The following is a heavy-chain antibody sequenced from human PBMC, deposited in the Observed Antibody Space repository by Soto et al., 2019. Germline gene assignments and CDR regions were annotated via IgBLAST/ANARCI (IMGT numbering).Heavy chain of an antibody. CDR3: ARDLGDSSGWYSDINGAFDI. J-gene: IGHJ3*02. D-gene: IGHD6-19*01. CDR1: GYTFTSYG. CDR2: ISAYNGNT. Sequence: ASVKVSCKASGYTFTSYGISWVRQAPGQGLEWMGWISAYNGNTNYAQKLQGRVTMTTDTSTSTAYMELRSLRSDDTAVYYCARDLGDSSGWYSDINGAFDIWGQGTMVTVSS. V-gene: IGHV1-18*01.